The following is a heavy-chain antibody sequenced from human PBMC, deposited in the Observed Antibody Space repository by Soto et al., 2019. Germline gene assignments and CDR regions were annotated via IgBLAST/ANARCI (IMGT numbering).Heavy chain of an antibody. CDR3: AKGGYDFWSGYAPSDAFDI. Sequence: EVQLLESGGGLVQPGGSLRLSCAASGFTFSSYAMSWVRQAPGKGLEWVSAISGSGGSTYYADSVKGRFTISRDNSKNTLYLQMNSLRAEDTAVYYCAKGGYDFWSGYAPSDAFDIWGQGTMVTVSS. CDR2: ISGSGGST. D-gene: IGHD3-3*01. J-gene: IGHJ3*02. CDR1: GFTFSSYA. V-gene: IGHV3-23*01.